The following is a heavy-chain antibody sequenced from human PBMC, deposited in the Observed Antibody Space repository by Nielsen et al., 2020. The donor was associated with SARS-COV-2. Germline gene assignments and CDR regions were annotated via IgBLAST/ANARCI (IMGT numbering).Heavy chain of an antibody. D-gene: IGHD2-21*01. CDR3: KHYYDMDV. CDR1: GFTFGDAI. CDR2: IRSKTNNYET. Sequence: GGSLRLSCAASGFTFGDAIIHWVRQASGKGLECVGRIRSKTNNYETSYAASVKGRFTISRDESKNMAYLQMSRLKTDDTAVYYCKHYYDMDVWGQGTTVTVSS. V-gene: IGHV3-73*01. J-gene: IGHJ6*02.